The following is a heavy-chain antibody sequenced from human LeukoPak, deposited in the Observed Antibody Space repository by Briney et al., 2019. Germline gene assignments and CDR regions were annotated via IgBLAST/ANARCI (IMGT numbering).Heavy chain of an antibody. V-gene: IGHV3-7*04. CDR2: IKQDGSEK. J-gene: IGHJ4*02. CDR1: GFTFNTYS. D-gene: IGHD4-17*01. Sequence: GGSLRLSCAASGFTFNTYSMSWVRQAPGKGLEWVANIKQDGSEKYYVDSVKGRFTISKDNAKNSLYLQMNSLRAEDTAVYYCARDHDYGSDYWGQGTLVTVSS. CDR3: ARDHDYGSDY.